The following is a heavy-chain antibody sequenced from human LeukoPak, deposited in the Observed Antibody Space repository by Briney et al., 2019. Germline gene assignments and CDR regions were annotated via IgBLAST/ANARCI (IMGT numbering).Heavy chain of an antibody. CDR1: GFTFSTFS. CDR2: ISDSSTYI. CDR3: ARDPQYFFDSSGFDY. Sequence: SGGSLSLSCAASGFTFSTFSLHWVRQAPGKGLEWVSSISDSSTYIYYADSVRGRFTISRDDANSSLYLQMNSLRVEDTAVYFCARDPQYFFDSSGFDYWGQGSLVAVSS. V-gene: IGHV3-21*01. J-gene: IGHJ4*02. D-gene: IGHD3-22*01.